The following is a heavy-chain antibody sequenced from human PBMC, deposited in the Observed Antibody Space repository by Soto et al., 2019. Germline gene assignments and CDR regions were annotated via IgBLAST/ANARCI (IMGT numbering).Heavy chain of an antibody. J-gene: IGHJ3*02. V-gene: IGHV2-26*01. CDR1: GFSLSNARMG. D-gene: IGHD1-26*01. CDR3: AGIRDRGSYTVFDI. CDR2: IFSNDEK. Sequence: SGPTLVNPTETLTLTCTVSGFSLSNARMGVSWIRQPPGKALEWLAHIFSNDEKSYSTSLKSRLTISKDTSKSQVVLTMTNMKLLDTATYYCAGIRDRGSYTVFDIWGKGKMVTVSS.